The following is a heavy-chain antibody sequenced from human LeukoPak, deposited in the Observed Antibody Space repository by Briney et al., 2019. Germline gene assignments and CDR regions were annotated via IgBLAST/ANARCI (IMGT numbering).Heavy chain of an antibody. CDR2: MNPNSGNT. Sequence: ASVKVSCKASGYTFISYDINWVRQATGQGLEWMGWMNPNSGNTGYAQKFQGRVTMTRNTSISTAYMELSSLRSEDTAVYYCARGGTDGSGGYRVTAIMISAEGMDVWGQGTTVTVSS. D-gene: IGHD3-10*01. CDR1: GYTFISYD. CDR3: ARGGTDGSGGYRVTAIMISAEGMDV. V-gene: IGHV1-8*01. J-gene: IGHJ6*02.